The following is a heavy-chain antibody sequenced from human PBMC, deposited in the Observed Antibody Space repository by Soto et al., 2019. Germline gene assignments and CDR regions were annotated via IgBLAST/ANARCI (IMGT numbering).Heavy chain of an antibody. CDR1: GFTFSSYA. D-gene: IGHD2-15*01. J-gene: IGHJ6*02. CDR3: ARMASFYCSGGSCYPTYGMDV. Sequence: QVQLVESGGGVVQPGRSLRLSCAASGFTFSSYAMHWVRQAPGKGLELVAVMSYDGSNKYYADSVKGRFTISRDNSKNTLYLQMNSLRAEDTAVYYCARMASFYCSGGSCYPTYGMDVWGQGTTVTVSS. V-gene: IGHV3-30-3*01. CDR2: MSYDGSNK.